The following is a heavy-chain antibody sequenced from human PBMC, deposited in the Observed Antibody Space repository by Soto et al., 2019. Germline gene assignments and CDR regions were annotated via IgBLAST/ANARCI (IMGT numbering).Heavy chain of an antibody. J-gene: IGHJ6*02. D-gene: IGHD3-10*01. CDR2: LKSDNGGT. CDR1: GYTFTGHY. CDR3: ARDLCPLGSGTACPLYGLDI. V-gene: IGHV1-2*02. Sequence: QVQLVQSGAEVKPPGASVKVSCKASGYTFTGHYMHWVRQVSGKRLEHLGWLKSDNGGTYYAPKFQGRVTFTRATSTSTAYMELNGLQSDDTAVYFCARDLCPLGSGTACPLYGLDIWGQGTTVVVS.